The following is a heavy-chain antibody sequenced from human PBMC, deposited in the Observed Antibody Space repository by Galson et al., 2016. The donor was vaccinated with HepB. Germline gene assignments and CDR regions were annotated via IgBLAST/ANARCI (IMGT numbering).Heavy chain of an antibody. V-gene: IGHV3-23*01. CDR1: GFTFSSYA. D-gene: IGHD3-9*01. CDR2: ISGSGGST. J-gene: IGHJ4*02. CDR3: AADARAMTGKW. Sequence: SLRLSCAASGFTFSSYAMSWVRQAPGKGLEWVSAISGSGGSTYYAASVKGRFTISRDNSKNTLYLQMTRLSAEDTAVYYCAADARAMTGKWWGQGTLVTVSS.